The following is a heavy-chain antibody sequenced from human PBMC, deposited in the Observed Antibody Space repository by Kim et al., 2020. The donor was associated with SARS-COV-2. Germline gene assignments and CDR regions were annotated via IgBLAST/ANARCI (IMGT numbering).Heavy chain of an antibody. Sequence: GGSLRLSCAASGFTFSNAWMSWVRQAPGKGLEWVGRIKSKTDGGTTDYAAPVKGRFTISRDASKNTLYLQMNSLKTEDTAVYYCTTVGVQSHTAHYYYYGMDVWGQGTTVTVSS. CDR2: IKSKTDGGTT. CDR1: GFTFSNAW. J-gene: IGHJ6*02. CDR3: TTVGVQSHTAHYYYYGMDV. V-gene: IGHV3-15*01. D-gene: IGHD3-3*01.